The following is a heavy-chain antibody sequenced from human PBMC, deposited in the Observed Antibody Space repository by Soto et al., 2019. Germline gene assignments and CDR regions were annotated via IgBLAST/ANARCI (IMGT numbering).Heavy chain of an antibody. D-gene: IGHD2-15*01. Sequence: SETLSLTCTVSGGSIYRSGYYWGWIRQPPGRGLEWIGNIDYNGVTYSNPSLKSRVTISRDTSKNQFSLKLTSVTAAGTALYYCGKVLVGATGHTDSDSWGPGTLVTVSS. CDR2: IDYNGVT. CDR3: GKVLVGATGHTDSDS. CDR1: GGSIYRSGYY. V-gene: IGHV4-39*01. J-gene: IGHJ4*02.